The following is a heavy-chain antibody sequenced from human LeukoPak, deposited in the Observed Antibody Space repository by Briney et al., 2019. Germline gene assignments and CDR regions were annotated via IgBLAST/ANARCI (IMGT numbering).Heavy chain of an antibody. D-gene: IGHD3-9*01. V-gene: IGHV1-2*04. Sequence: ASVKVSCKASGYTFTGYYMHWVRQAPGQGLEWMGWINPNSGGTNYAQEFQGWVTMTRDTSISTAYMELSRLRSDDTAVYYCARGDDILTGFDYWGQGTLVTVSS. CDR3: ARGDDILTGFDY. CDR2: INPNSGGT. CDR1: GYTFTGYY. J-gene: IGHJ4*02.